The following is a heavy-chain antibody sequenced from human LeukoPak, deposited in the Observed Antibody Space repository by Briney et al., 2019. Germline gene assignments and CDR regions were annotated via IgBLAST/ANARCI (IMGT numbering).Heavy chain of an antibody. CDR1: GLTLSNVW. CDR2: IKSETAGGTT. V-gene: IGHV3-15*07. CDR3: AQGSGQYYDY. J-gene: IGHJ4*02. D-gene: IGHD3-22*01. Sequence: PGGSLRLSCAVSGLTLSNVWMNWVRQAPGKGLEWVGRIKSETAGGTTDFAAPVKGGFTISRDDSKNTLYLQMNSLTSEDTAVYYCAQGSGQYYDYWGQGTLVTVSS.